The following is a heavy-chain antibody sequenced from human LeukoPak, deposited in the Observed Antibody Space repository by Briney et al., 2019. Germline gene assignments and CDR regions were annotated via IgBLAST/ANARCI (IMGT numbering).Heavy chain of an antibody. Sequence: GSSVKVSCKASGGTFSSYAISWVRQAPGQGLEWMGGIIPIFGTANYAQKFQGRVTITADESTSTAYMELGSLRSEDTAVYYCARDPGRRFLEWLSRPTPYYYYGMDVWGQGTTVTVSS. J-gene: IGHJ6*02. CDR3: ARDPGRRFLEWLSRPTPYYYYGMDV. V-gene: IGHV1-69*01. CDR2: IIPIFGTA. CDR1: GGTFSSYA. D-gene: IGHD3-3*01.